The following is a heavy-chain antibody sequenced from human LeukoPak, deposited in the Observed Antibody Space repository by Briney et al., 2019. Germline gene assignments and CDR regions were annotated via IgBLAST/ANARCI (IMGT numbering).Heavy chain of an antibody. CDR3: AKYMSSGY. D-gene: IGHD6-19*01. CDR1: GFTFSSNA. V-gene: IGHV3-15*01. CDR2: IKSKTEGGTT. J-gene: IGHJ4*02. Sequence: GGSLRLSCAASGFTFSSNAMSWVRQAPGKGLEWVGRIKSKTEGGTTDYAAPVKGRFTISRDDSKNTLYLQMNSLRAEDTAVYYCAKYMSSGYWGQGTLVTVSS.